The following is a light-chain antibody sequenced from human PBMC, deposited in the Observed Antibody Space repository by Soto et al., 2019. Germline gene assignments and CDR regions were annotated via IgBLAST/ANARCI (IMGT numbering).Light chain of an antibody. J-gene: IGKJ1*01. CDR1: QSVNNN. Sequence: ERVMTQSPSTLYVFKGERATLSCRASQSVNNNLAWYRQKPGQAPRLLIHGVSTRATGIPARFSGSGSGTEFTLTISSLQSEDFAVYYCQQYNNWRTFGQGTKVDIK. CDR3: QQYNNWRT. V-gene: IGKV3-15*01. CDR2: GVS.